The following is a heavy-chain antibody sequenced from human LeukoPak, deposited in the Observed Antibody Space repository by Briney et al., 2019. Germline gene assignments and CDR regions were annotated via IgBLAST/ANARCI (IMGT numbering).Heavy chain of an antibody. V-gene: IGHV3-21*05. CDR3: ASQMKGVFGVVPAAFDY. Sequence: GGSLRLSCAASGFTFSSYAMTWVRQAPGKGLEWVSHIAGRSDSIYYADSVKGRFTISRDKAKNSLHLQMNSLRAEDTAVYYCASQMKGVFGVVPAAFDYWGQGTLVTVSS. J-gene: IGHJ4*02. CDR1: GFTFSSYA. D-gene: IGHD2-2*01. CDR2: IAGRSDSI.